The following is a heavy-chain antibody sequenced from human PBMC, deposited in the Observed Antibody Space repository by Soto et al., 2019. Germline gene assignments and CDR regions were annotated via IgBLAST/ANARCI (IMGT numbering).Heavy chain of an antibody. D-gene: IGHD3-22*01. V-gene: IGHV3-30*18. CDR3: AKVYYDSSGYHLSLDY. CDR2: ISYDGSNK. CDR1: GFTFSDYY. Sequence: GGSLRLSCVASGFTFSDYYMSWIRQAPGKGLEWVAVISYDGSNKYYADSVKGRFTISRDNSKNTLYLQMNSLRAEDTAVYYCAKVYYDSSGYHLSLDYWGQGTLVTVS. J-gene: IGHJ4*02.